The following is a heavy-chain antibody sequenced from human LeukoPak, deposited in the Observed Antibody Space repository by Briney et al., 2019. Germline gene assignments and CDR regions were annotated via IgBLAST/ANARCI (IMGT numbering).Heavy chain of an antibody. D-gene: IGHD3-10*01. CDR2: MNPNSGNT. CDR1: GYTFTGYY. V-gene: IGHV1-8*02. Sequence: ASVKVSCKASGYTFTGYYMHWVRQATGQGLEWMGWMNPNSGNTGYAQKFQGRVTMTRNTSISTAYMELSSLRSEDTAVYYCAREGRDGSGINAFDIWGQGTMVTVSS. J-gene: IGHJ3*02. CDR3: AREGRDGSGINAFDI.